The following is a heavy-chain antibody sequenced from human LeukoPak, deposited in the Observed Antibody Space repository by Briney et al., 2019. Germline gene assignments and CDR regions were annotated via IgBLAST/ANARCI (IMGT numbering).Heavy chain of an antibody. CDR1: GFSFSNYA. Sequence: GGSLRLSCAASGFSFSNYAMSWVRQAPGKGLEWVSDIRASSGRTYYADSVKGRFTISRDNSKNTLYLQMNSLRADDTALYYWARDSDFYDSLTFYGMDVWGQGTTVIVSS. D-gene: IGHD3-3*01. V-gene: IGHV3-23*01. CDR2: IRASSGRT. J-gene: IGHJ6*02. CDR3: ARDSDFYDSLTFYGMDV.